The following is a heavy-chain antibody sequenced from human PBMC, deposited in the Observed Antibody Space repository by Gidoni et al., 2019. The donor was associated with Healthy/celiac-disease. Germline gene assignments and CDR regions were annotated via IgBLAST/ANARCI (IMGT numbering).Heavy chain of an antibody. CDR3: ARAPSSGSSP. CDR1: GGSISSYY. V-gene: IGHV4-59*01. CDR2: MYYSGST. D-gene: IGHD3-22*01. Sequence: QVQLQESGPGLVKPSETLSLTCTVSGGSISSYYWSWIRQPPGKGLEWIGYMYYSGSTNYNPSLKNRVTIAVDKSKNQFSLKLSSVTAADTAVYYCARAPSSGSSPWGQGTLVTVSS. J-gene: IGHJ4*02.